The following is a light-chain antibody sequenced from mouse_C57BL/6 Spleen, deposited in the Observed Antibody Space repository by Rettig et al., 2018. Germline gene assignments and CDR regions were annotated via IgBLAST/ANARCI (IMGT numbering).Light chain of an antibody. CDR1: KSISKY. V-gene: IGKV16-104*01. CDR3: QQHNEYPWT. CDR2: SGS. J-gene: IGKJ1*01. Sequence: RASKSISKYLAWYQEKPGKTNKLLIYSGSTLQSGIPSRFSGSGSGTDFTLTISSLEPEDFAMYYCQQHNEYPWTFGGGTKLEIK.